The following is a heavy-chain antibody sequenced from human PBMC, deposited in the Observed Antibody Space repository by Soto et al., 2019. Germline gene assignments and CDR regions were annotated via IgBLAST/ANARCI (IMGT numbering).Heavy chain of an antibody. CDR1: GFTFSSYA. Sequence: PGGSLRLSCAASGFTFSSYAMSWVRQAPGKGLEWVSAISGSGGSTYYADSVKGRFTISRDNSKNTLYLQMNSLRAEDTAVYYCANSLGPRKGYLSPNYWGQGTLVTVSS. V-gene: IGHV3-23*01. J-gene: IGHJ4*02. D-gene: IGHD2-15*01. CDR2: ISGSGGST. CDR3: ANSLGPRKGYLSPNY.